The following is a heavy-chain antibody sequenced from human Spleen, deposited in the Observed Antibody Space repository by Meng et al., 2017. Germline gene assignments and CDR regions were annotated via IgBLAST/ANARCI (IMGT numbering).Heavy chain of an antibody. CDR2: ISGSGGST. D-gene: IGHD1-26*01. V-gene: IGHV3-23*01. CDR1: GFTFSNYA. J-gene: IGHJ4*02. CDR3: AKASGSYYVGFDF. Sequence: GESLKISCAASGFTFSNYAMSWVRQAPGKGLEWVSAISGSGGSTYYADSVKGRFTISRDNSKNTLYLQMNSLRAEDTALFYCAKASGSYYVGFDFWGQGARVTVSS.